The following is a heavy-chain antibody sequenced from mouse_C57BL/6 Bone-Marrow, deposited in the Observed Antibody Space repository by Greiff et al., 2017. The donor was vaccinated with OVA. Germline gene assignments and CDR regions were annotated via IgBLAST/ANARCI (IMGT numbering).Heavy chain of an antibody. D-gene: IGHD1-1*02. CDR2: IYPSDSET. J-gene: IGHJ4*01. CDR1: GYTFTSYW. CDR3: AREGGRSMDY. V-gene: IGHV1-61*01. Sequence: QVQLKQPGAELVRPGSSVKLSCTASGYTFTSYWMDWVKQRPGQGLEWIGNIYPSDSETHYNQKFKDKATLTVDKSSSTAYMQLSSLTSEDSAVYYCAREGGRSMDYWGQGTSVTVSS.